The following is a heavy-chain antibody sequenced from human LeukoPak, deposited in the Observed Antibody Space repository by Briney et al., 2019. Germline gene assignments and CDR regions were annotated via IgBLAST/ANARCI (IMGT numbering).Heavy chain of an antibody. V-gene: IGHV3-48*03. CDR1: GFTFSSYE. Sequence: PGGSLRLSCAASGFTFSSYEMNWVRQAPGKGLEWVSYISSSGSTIYYADSVKGRFTISRDNVKNSLYLQMNSLRAEDTAVYYCARAVDTAMGCYDYWGQGTLVTVSS. J-gene: IGHJ4*02. CDR3: ARAVDTAMGCYDY. D-gene: IGHD5-18*01. CDR2: ISSSGSTI.